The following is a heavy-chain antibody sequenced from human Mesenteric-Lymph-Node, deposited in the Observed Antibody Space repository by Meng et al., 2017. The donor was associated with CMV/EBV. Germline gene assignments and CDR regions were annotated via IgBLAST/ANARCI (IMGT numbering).Heavy chain of an antibody. CDR3: ARRAVQMTTDHFDY. CDR2: SYDTGGT. CDR1: GGSIGSGDYC. V-gene: IGHV4-31*02. Sequence: SGGSIGSGDYCWSWMRQHPGKGLELIGYSYDTGGTYYNPSLKGRVSMSVATSNDQFFLKLTSLTAADTAVYFCARRAVQMTTDHFDYWGQGTLVTVSS. J-gene: IGHJ4*02. D-gene: IGHD4-11*01.